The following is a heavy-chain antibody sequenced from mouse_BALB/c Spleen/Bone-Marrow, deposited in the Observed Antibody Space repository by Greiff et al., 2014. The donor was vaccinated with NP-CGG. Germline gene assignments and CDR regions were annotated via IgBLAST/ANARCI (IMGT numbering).Heavy chain of an antibody. D-gene: IGHD3-1*01. Sequence: VQLQQSGPELVKPGASMKISCKASGYSFTGYTMNWVKQSHGKNLEWIELINPYNGGTSYNQKFKGKATLTVDKSSSTAYMELLSLTSEDSAVYYCARSGSMDYWGQGTSVTVSS. J-gene: IGHJ4*01. V-gene: IGHV1-18*01. CDR1: GYSFTGYT. CDR2: INPYNGGT. CDR3: ARSGSMDY.